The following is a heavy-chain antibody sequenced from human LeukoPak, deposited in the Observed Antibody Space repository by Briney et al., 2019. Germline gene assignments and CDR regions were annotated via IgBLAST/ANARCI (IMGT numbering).Heavy chain of an antibody. CDR3: ARVSWFPGTSYYYMDV. V-gene: IGHV4-38-2*02. CDR1: GYSIGNGYF. D-gene: IGHD1-1*01. Sequence: PSETLSLTCTVSGYSIGNGYFWGWIRQPPGKGLEWIGNIYRTGTTFYNPSLQSRVSMSVDTSKNTFSLNLKSVTAADTAVYYCARVSWFPGTSYYYMDVWGKGTTVTVSS. CDR2: IYRTGTT. J-gene: IGHJ6*03.